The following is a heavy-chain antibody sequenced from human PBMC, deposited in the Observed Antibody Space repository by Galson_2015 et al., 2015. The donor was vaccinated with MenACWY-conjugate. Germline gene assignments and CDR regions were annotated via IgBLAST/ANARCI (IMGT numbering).Heavy chain of an antibody. V-gene: IGHV1-69*13. D-gene: IGHD2-15*01. J-gene: IGHJ6*02. CDR3: ARGDCSGGSCYGGMDV. CDR1: GGTFSSYA. CDR2: IIPIFGTA. Sequence: SVKVSCKASGGTFSSYAISWVRQAPGQGLEWMGGIIPIFGTANYAQKFQGRVTITADESTSTAYMELSSLRSEDTAVYYCARGDCSGGSCYGGMDVWGQGTTVTVSS.